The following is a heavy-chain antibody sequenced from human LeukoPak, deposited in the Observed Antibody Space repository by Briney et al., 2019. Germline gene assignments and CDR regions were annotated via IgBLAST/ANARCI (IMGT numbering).Heavy chain of an antibody. D-gene: IGHD1-26*01. CDR1: GYTFTSYY. J-gene: IGHJ4*02. V-gene: IGHV1-46*01. CDR3: ARMYRPYYFDY. CDR2: INPSGGST. Sequence: VASAKVSCKASGYTFTSYYMHWVRQAPGQGLEWMGIINPSGGSTSYAQKFQGRVTMTRDTSTSTVYMELSSLRSEDTAVYYCARMYRPYYFDYWGQGTLVTVSS.